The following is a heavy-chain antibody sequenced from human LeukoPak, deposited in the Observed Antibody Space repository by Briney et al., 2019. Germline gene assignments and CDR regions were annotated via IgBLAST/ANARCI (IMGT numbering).Heavy chain of an antibody. CDR2: IGPSTSSSI. Sequence: GGSLRLSCVGSGFTFRNYAMNWVRQAPGKGLEWISYIGPSTSSSIYYADSIKGRFTISRDNARNSVYLHMNSLRVEDTAVYYCARDIADCSSGICHEIRFDSWGQGTLVTVSS. CDR1: GFTFRNYA. CDR3: ARDIADCSSGICHEIRFDS. J-gene: IGHJ5*01. D-gene: IGHD2-2*01. V-gene: IGHV3-48*01.